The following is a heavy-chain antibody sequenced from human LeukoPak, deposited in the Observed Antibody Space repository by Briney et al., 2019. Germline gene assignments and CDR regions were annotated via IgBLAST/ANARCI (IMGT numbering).Heavy chain of an antibody. Sequence: PGGSLRLSCAVSGFTFNSYWMHWVRQAPGKGLVWVSRINSDGSSTNYADSVKGRFTISRDNAKNSLYLQVSSLRAEDTAWYYCARGQNYYGSGSQTFDIWGQGTMVTVSS. J-gene: IGHJ3*02. CDR1: GFTFNSYW. CDR3: ARGQNYYGSGSQTFDI. V-gene: IGHV3-74*01. CDR2: INSDGSST. D-gene: IGHD3-10*01.